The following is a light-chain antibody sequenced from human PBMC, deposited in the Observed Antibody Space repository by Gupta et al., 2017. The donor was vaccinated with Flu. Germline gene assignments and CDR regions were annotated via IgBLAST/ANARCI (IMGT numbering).Light chain of an antibody. CDR3: QTGDTAIRV. CDR2: VDPDGSH. Sequence: QLAVTQSPSASASLGASVRLTCTLSSGHSKYAIAWHQQQPDKGPRFLMMVDPDGSHTKGDGIPDRFSGSSSGAERYLTIASLQSDDEDDYYYQTGDTAIRVFGGGTKLTVL. V-gene: IGLV4-69*01. CDR1: SGHSKYA. J-gene: IGLJ3*02.